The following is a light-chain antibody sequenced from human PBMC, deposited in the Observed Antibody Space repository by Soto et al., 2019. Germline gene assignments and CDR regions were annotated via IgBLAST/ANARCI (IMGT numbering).Light chain of an antibody. CDR3: QQRSNWPIT. Sequence: EIVLPQSPAPLSLSPGVCGPLSRRASQSVSSYVAWYQQKPGQAPRLLIYDASNRATGIPARFSGSGSGTDFTLTISSLEPEEFAVYYCQQRSNWPITVGKGTRLEIK. CDR2: DAS. V-gene: IGKV3-11*01. J-gene: IGKJ5*01. CDR1: QSVSSY.